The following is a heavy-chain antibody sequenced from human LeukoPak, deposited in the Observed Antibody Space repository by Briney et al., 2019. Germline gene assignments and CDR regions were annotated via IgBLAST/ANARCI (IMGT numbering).Heavy chain of an antibody. Sequence: PGGSLRLSCAASGLTFRDFGMHWVRQAPGKGLEWVAFIRNDGSKDYYPDSVKGRFTISRDNSRTTLYLQMHSLRIEDTAVYYCVMGGSSSHNWFDPWGQGILVTVSS. V-gene: IGHV3-30*02. CDR1: GLTFRDFG. CDR2: IRNDGSKD. CDR3: VMGGSSSHNWFDP. J-gene: IGHJ5*02. D-gene: IGHD6-13*01.